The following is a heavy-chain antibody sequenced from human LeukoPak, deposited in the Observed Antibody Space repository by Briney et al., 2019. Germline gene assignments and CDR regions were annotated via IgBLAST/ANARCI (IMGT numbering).Heavy chain of an antibody. CDR1: GFTFGSYW. Sequence: GGSLRLSCAASGFTFGSYWMSWVRQAPGKGLEWMANIKQDGSEKYYVDSVKGRFTISRDNAKNSLYLQMNSLRAEDTAVYYCARGRRHYGSGSYPVDYWGQGTLVTVSS. D-gene: IGHD3-10*01. CDR2: IKQDGSEK. V-gene: IGHV3-7*03. J-gene: IGHJ4*02. CDR3: ARGRRHYGSGSYPVDY.